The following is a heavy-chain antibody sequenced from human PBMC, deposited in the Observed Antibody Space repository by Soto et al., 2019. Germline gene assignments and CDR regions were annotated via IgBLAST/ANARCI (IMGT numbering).Heavy chain of an antibody. CDR3: ARGRGNPYYYGMDV. CDR2: IWYDGSNK. D-gene: IGHD1-26*01. Sequence: GGSLRLSCAASGFTFSSYGMHWVRQAPGKGLERVAVIWYDGSNKYYADSVKGRFTISRDNSKNTLYLQMNSLRAEDTAVYYCARGRGNPYYYGMDVWGQGTTVTVSS. V-gene: IGHV3-33*01. J-gene: IGHJ6*02. CDR1: GFTFSSYG.